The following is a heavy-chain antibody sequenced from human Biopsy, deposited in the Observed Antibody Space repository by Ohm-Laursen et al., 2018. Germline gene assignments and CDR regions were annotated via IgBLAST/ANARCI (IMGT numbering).Heavy chain of an antibody. D-gene: IGHD3-10*01. J-gene: IGHJ6*02. Sequence: GSLRLSCAAPGFTFSSYGMSWVRQAPGKGLEWVSGISWSSAHIDYADSVKGRFTISRDNAKNSLYLQMNSLRAEDTAVYYCARSRGSSGIATIYYYGMDVWGQGTTVTVSS. CDR3: ARSRGSSGIATIYYYGMDV. CDR1: GFTFSSYG. V-gene: IGHV3-21*01. CDR2: ISWSSAHI.